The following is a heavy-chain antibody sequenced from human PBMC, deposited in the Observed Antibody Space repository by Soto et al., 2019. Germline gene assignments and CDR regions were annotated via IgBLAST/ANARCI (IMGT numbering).Heavy chain of an antibody. CDR3: ARGRDGDY. CDR2: ISAHNGNT. J-gene: IGHJ4*02. V-gene: IGHV1-18*01. CDR1: GYDFTTYG. D-gene: IGHD6-6*01. Sequence: QVHLVQSGAEVKKSGASVKVSCKGSGYDFTTYGITWVRQAPGQGLEWMAWISAHNGNTDYAQKLQGRVTVTRDTSTSRAYMELRSLRSDDTAVYYCARGRDGDYWGQGALVTVSS.